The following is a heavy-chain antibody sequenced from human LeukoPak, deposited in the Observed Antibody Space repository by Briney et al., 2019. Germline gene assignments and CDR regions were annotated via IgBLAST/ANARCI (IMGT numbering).Heavy chain of an antibody. D-gene: IGHD2-15*01. CDR1: GFTFSSYA. Sequence: PGGSLRLSCAASGFTFSSYAMHWVRQAPGKGLEWVSVISYDGSNKYSADSVKGRFTISRDNSKNTLYLQMNSLRAEDTAVYYCARDGYCSGGSCSGFPAWGQGTLVTVSS. CDR2: ISYDGSNK. CDR3: ARDGYCSGGSCSGFPA. V-gene: IGHV3-30-3*01. J-gene: IGHJ5*02.